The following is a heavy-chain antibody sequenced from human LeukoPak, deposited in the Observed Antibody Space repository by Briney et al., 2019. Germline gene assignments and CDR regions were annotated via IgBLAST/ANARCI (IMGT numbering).Heavy chain of an antibody. CDR1: GGTFSRLA. J-gene: IGHJ4*02. CDR3: ASPTSYLAGTGLHFEF. CDR2: IVPSFGTT. V-gene: IGHV1-69*06. D-gene: IGHD6-19*01. Sequence: EASVKVSCKASGGTFSRLAISWVRQAPGLGLEWMGRIVPSFGTTNYAQNFQGRVTIAADKSTSTAYMELSSLKSEDTAIYFCASPTSYLAGTGLHFEFWGQGTLVTVSS.